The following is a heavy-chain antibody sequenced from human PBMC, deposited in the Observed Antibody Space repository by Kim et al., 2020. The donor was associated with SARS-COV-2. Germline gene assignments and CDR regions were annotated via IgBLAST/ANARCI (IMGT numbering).Heavy chain of an antibody. J-gene: IGHJ4*02. CDR2: IYYSGST. D-gene: IGHD5-12*01. Sequence: SETLSLTCTVSGGSISSSSYYWGWIRQPPGKGLEWIGSIYYSGSTYYNPSLKSRVTISVDTSKNQFSLKLSSVTAADTAVYYCARTRWYSGYEVDYWGQGTLVTVSS. V-gene: IGHV4-39*01. CDR3: ARTRWYSGYEVDY. CDR1: GGSISSSSYY.